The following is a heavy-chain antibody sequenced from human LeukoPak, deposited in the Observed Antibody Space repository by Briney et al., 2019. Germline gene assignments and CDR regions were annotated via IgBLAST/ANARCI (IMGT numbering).Heavy chain of an antibody. CDR1: GYTFTSYY. CDR3: ARETSGYSYGPARIFDY. D-gene: IGHD5-18*01. V-gene: IGHV1-46*01. J-gene: IGHJ4*02. CDR2: INPSGGST. Sequence: ASVRVSCKASGYTFTSYYMHWVRQAPGQGLEWMGIINPSGGSTSYAQKFQGRVTMTRDTSTSTVYMELSSLRSEDTAVYYCARETSGYSYGPARIFDYWGQGTLVTVSS.